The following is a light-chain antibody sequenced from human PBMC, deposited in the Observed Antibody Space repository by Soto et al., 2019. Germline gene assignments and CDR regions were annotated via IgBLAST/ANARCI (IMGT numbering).Light chain of an antibody. CDR1: SSDIGGYDY. CDR3: CSYTRTSNHYF. J-gene: IGLJ1*01. CDR2: EVR. Sequence: ALTQPASVSGSPGQSITISCTGTSSDIGGYDYVSWYQQRPGKAPKLMIYEVRYRPSGVSNRFSGSKSGNTASLTISGLQAEDEAVYYCCSYTRTSNHYFFGSGTKVTVL. V-gene: IGLV2-14*01.